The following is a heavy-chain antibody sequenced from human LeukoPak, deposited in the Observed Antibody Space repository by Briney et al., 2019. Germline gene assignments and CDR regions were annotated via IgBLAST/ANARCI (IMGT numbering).Heavy chain of an antibody. D-gene: IGHD2-2*01. V-gene: IGHV3-7*01. J-gene: IGHJ6*02. CDR1: GFTFSSYW. CDR3: ARTGLYCSSTSCYAYYYYGMDV. CDR2: IKQDGSEK. Sequence: PGGSLRLSCAASGFTFSSYWMSWVRQAPGKGLEWVANIKQDGSEKYYVDSVKGRFTISRDNAKNSLYLQMNSLRAEDTAVYYCARTGLYCSSTSCYAYYYYGMDVWGQGTMVTVSS.